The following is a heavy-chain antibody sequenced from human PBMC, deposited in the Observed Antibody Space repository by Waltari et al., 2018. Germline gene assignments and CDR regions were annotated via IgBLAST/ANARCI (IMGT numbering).Heavy chain of an antibody. CDR2: ISGSGNTI. V-gene: IGHV3-48*03. D-gene: IGHD3-3*01. Sequence: DVQLVESGGGLVQPGGSLRLSCAASGFTFSSYGMNWVRQAPGKGRELVSSISGSGNTIAYGDSLKGRFTVSRDNAQNSLFLQMHSLRADDTAVYYCARDYIYGGFFEDWGQGSLVTVSS. CDR1: GFTFSSYG. CDR3: ARDYIYGGFFED. J-gene: IGHJ4*02.